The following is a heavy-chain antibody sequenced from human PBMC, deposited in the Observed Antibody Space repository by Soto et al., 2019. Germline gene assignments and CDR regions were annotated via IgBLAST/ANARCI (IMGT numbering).Heavy chain of an antibody. CDR2: ISSSSSYI. D-gene: IGHD2-21*01. CDR1: GFTFSSYS. J-gene: IGHJ3*02. Sequence: EVQLVESGGGLVKPGGSLRLSCAASGFTFSSYSMNWVRQAPGKGLEWVSSISSSSSYIYYADSVKGRFTISRDNAKNSLYLQMNSLRAEDTAVYYCARAYCGGSADCYSGAFDIWGQGTMVTVSS. V-gene: IGHV3-21*01. CDR3: ARAYCGGSADCYSGAFDI.